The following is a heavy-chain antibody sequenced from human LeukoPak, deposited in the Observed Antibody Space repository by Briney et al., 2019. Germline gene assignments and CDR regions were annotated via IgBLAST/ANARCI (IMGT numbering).Heavy chain of an antibody. CDR2: ISGSGGST. D-gene: IGHD3-22*01. J-gene: IGHJ4*02. CDR1: GVTFSTYA. V-gene: IGHV3-23*01. CDR3: AKNPSSGYYLYYFDY. Sequence: GGSLRLSCAASGVTFSTYAMSWVRQAPGKGLEWVSAISGSGGSTHYADSVKGRFTISRDNSKNTLHLQMNSLRAEGTAVYYCAKNPSSGYYLYYFDYWGQGTLVTVSS.